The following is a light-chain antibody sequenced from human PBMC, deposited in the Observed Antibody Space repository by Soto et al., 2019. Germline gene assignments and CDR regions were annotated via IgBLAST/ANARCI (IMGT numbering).Light chain of an antibody. J-gene: IGKJ4*01. CDR2: DMF. V-gene: IGKV3D-15*01. CDR1: QPRRRD. Sequence: IGLRRSRASRSVSPRERATLCCRPRQPRRRDLACSQQKSCQAPLLVFYDMFTRAPGVPTRISGSGSETEFTLTISSLQSEDFAVYYCQQYNSWTLTFGGGTKVAIK. CDR3: QQYNSWTLT.